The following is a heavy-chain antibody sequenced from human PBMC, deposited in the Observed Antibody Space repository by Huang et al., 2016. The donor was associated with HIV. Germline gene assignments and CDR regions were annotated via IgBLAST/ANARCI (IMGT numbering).Heavy chain of an antibody. CDR2: VVYGWNS. CDR3: ARLPFDYVWGTQRQTALDELDV. D-gene: IGHD3-16*01. CDR1: GGSVNSGYYY. Sequence: QLQLQESGPGLVRPSETLSLTCSVSGGSVNSGYYYWGWIRQPPGKGLEWIASVVYGWNSFYKPARKSRVSMSVDTSKKRFSLNLSSVTAADTAVYFCARLPFDYVWGTQRQTALDELDVWGQGTMVTVSS. J-gene: IGHJ3*01. V-gene: IGHV4-39*01.